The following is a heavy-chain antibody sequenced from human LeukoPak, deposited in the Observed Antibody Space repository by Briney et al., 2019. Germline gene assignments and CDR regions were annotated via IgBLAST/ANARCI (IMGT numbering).Heavy chain of an antibody. CDR1: GFTFSSYG. D-gene: IGHD3-10*01. Sequence: GGSLRLSCAASGFTFSSYGMHWVRQAPGKGLEWVAVIWYDGSNKYYADSAKGRFTISRDNSKNTLYLQMNSLRAEDTAVYYCARDSILWFGELGGWFDPWGQGTLVTVSS. J-gene: IGHJ5*02. CDR2: IWYDGSNK. V-gene: IGHV3-33*01. CDR3: ARDSILWFGELGGWFDP.